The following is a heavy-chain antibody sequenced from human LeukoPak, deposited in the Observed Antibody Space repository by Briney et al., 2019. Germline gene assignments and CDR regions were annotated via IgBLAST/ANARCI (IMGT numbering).Heavy chain of an antibody. J-gene: IGHJ6*03. CDR3: ARGLPSYGDYVDYYFYMYV. Sequence: SETLSLTCTVSGDSISGFYWSWVRQPAGKGLQWIGRISTSGSTNYNPSLKSRVTMSVERSTNEFSLTVRSVTAADTALYYCARGLPSYGDYVDYYFYMYVWGKGTTVTVSS. CDR2: ISTSGST. D-gene: IGHD4-17*01. CDR1: GDSISGFY. V-gene: IGHV4-4*07.